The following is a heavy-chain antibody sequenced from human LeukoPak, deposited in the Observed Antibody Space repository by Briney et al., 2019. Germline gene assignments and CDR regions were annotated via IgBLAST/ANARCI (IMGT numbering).Heavy chain of an antibody. CDR3: AREEDIVVVPAALYYYYMDV. D-gene: IGHD2-2*01. Sequence: PSQTLSLTCTVSGGSISSGSYYWSWVRQPAGKGLEWIGRIYTSGSTNYNPSLKSRVTISVDTSKNQLSLKLSSVTAADTAVHYCAREEDIVVVPAALYYYYMDVWGKGTTVTVSS. J-gene: IGHJ6*03. CDR2: IYTSGST. CDR1: GGSISSGSYY. V-gene: IGHV4-61*02.